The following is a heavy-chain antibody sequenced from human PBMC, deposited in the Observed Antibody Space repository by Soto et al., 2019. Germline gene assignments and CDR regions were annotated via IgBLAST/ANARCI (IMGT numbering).Heavy chain of an antibody. CDR1: GFTFSNYG. V-gene: IGHV3-30*18. J-gene: IGHJ4*02. D-gene: IGHD6-6*01. CDR2: ISHDGGTK. Sequence: QVQLVESGGDVVQPGRSLRLSCAASGFTFSNYGRQWVRQAPGKWLEWVAVISHDGGTKYYADSVKGRFTISRDNSKNALYLQMNSLRAEDTAVYFCAKERDEYISSSFDYWGQGTLVTVSS. CDR3: AKERDEYISSSFDY.